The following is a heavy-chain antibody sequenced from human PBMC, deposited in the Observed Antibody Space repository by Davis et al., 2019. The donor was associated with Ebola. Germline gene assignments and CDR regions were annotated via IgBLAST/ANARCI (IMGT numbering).Heavy chain of an antibody. D-gene: IGHD3-3*01. J-gene: IGHJ4*02. CDR3: AKDRLDLWNDYYFDH. Sequence: GESLKISCAASGFTFSSYGMHWVRQAPGKGLEWVAVISYDGSKIYYADSVKGRLTISRDNSKNSLYLQMNSLRTEDTAVYYCAKDRLDLWNDYYFDHWGQGTLVTVST. V-gene: IGHV3-30*18. CDR1: GFTFSSYG. CDR2: ISYDGSKI.